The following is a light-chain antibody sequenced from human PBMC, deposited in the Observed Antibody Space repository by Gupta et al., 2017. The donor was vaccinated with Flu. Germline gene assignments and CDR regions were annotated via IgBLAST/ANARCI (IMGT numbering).Light chain of an antibody. CDR3: QQYGSSPYT. J-gene: IGKJ2*01. CDR1: QSVSSNY. CDR2: GAS. Sequence: ERATLSCRASQSVSSNYLAWYQQKPGQAPRLLIYGASSRATGIPDSFSGSGSGTDFTLTISRLEPEDFAVYYCQQYGSSPYTFGQGTKLEIK. V-gene: IGKV3-20*01.